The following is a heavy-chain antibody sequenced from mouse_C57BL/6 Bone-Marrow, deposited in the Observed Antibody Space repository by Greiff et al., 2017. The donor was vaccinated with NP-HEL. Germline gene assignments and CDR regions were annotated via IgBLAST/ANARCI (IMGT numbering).Heavy chain of an antibody. J-gene: IGHJ4*01. CDR2: INYDGSST. Sequence: EVKLVESEGGLVQPGSSMKLSCTASGFTFSDYYMAWVRQVPEKGLEWVANINYDGSSTYYLDSLKSRFIISRDNAKNILYLQMSSLKSEDTATYYCARRGYDGNYAMYYWGQGTSDTVSS. V-gene: IGHV5-16*01. CDR3: ARRGYDGNYAMYY. D-gene: IGHD2-2*01. CDR1: GFTFSDYY.